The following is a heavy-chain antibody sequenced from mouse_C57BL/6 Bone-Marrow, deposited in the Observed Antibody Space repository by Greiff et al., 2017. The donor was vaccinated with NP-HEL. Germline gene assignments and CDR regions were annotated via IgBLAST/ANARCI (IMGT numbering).Heavy chain of an antibody. CDR3: ARDYYGSLAY. V-gene: IGHV1-22*01. CDR2: INPNNGGT. CDR1: GYTFTDYN. Sequence: EVQLQQSGPELVKPGASVKMSCKASGYTFTDYNMHWVKQSHGKSLEWIGYINPNNGGTSYNPKFKGKATLTVNKSASTAYMELRSLTSEDSAVYYCARDYYGSLAYWGQGTLVTVSA. D-gene: IGHD1-1*01. J-gene: IGHJ3*01.